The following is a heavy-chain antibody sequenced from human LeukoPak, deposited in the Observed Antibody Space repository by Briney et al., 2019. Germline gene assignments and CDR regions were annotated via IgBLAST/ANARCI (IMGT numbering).Heavy chain of an antibody. Sequence: ASVKVSCKASGYTFTSYGISWVRQAPGQGLEWMGWISAYNGNTNYAQKLQGRVTMTTDTSTSTAYMELTSLGSDNTAVYYCARDPTGTTPFAFDIWGQGTMVTVSS. J-gene: IGHJ3*02. CDR3: ARDPTGTTPFAFDI. CDR2: ISAYNGNT. V-gene: IGHV1-18*01. CDR1: GYTFTSYG. D-gene: IGHD1-7*01.